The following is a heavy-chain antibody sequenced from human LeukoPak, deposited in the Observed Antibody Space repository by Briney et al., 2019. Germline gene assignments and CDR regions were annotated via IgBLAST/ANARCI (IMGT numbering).Heavy chain of an antibody. V-gene: IGHV5-51*01. J-gene: IGHJ4*02. Sequence: GESLKISCKGSGYSFTNYWIGWVRQMPGKGLEWMGVIYPDDSDIRYSPSFEGQVTISADKSISTAYLQWSSLKAADTAMYYCARPRSGYYPLDYWGQGTLVTVSS. CDR3: ARPRSGYYPLDY. CDR2: IYPDDSDI. CDR1: GYSFTNYW. D-gene: IGHD3-3*01.